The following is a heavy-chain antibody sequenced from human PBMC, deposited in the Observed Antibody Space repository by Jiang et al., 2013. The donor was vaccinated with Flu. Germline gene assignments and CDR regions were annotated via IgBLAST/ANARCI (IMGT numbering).Heavy chain of an antibody. D-gene: IGHD3-3*01. CDR2: IIPIFGTA. Sequence: EVKKPGSSVKVSCKASGGTFSSYAISWVRQAPGQGLEWMGGIIPIFGTANYAQKFQGRVTITADESTSTAYMELSSLRSEDTAVYYCARDRKEWTRADAFDIWGQGTMVTVSS. CDR1: GGTFSSYA. CDR3: ARDRKEWTRADAFDI. V-gene: IGHV1-69*01. J-gene: IGHJ3*02.